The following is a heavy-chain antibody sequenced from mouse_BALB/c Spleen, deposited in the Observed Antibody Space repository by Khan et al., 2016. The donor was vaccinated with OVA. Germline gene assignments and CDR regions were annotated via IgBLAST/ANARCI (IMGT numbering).Heavy chain of an antibody. CDR1: GYTFTSYG. J-gene: IGHJ4*01. Sequence: QIQLVQSGPELKKPGETVKISCKASGYTFTSYGMNWMKQSPGKALKWMGWINTYTGEPTYADDFKGRFAFSLETSASTAYLQINNLKNEDTATYFCARPPYFSYTLDYWGQGTSVTVSS. CDR3: ARPPYFSYTLDY. CDR2: INTYTGEP. V-gene: IGHV9-3-1*01. D-gene: IGHD2-10*01.